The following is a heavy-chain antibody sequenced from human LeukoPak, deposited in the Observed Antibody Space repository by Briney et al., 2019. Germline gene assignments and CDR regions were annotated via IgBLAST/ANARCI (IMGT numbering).Heavy chain of an antibody. Sequence: SETLSLTCTVSGGSISSSSDYWGWIRQPPGKGLEWIGSIYYSGSTYQNPSLKSRITVSADTSKNQFSLKLSSVTAADTAVYYCARGHPEFYDILTGLYYFDYWGQGTLVTVSS. CDR3: ARGHPEFYDILTGLYYFDY. CDR1: GGSISSSSDY. V-gene: IGHV4-39*01. D-gene: IGHD3-9*01. CDR2: IYYSGST. J-gene: IGHJ4*02.